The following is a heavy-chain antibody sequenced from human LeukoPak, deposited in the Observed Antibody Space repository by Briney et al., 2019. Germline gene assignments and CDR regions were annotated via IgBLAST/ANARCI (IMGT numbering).Heavy chain of an antibody. CDR1: GGSIGSSSYY. CDR2: IYYSGST. Sequence: SETLSLTCTVSGGSIGSSSYYWGWIRQPPGKGLEWIGSIYYSGSTYYNPSLKSRVAISVDTSKNQFSLKLNSVTAADTAVYYCAKRGHGSASYMDVWGKGTTVTISS. V-gene: IGHV4-39*07. D-gene: IGHD3-10*01. J-gene: IGHJ6*03. CDR3: AKRGHGSASYMDV.